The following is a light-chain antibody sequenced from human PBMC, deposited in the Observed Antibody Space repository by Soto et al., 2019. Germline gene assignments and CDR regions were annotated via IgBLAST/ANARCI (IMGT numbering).Light chain of an antibody. CDR2: DTY. CDR1: QSVSGD. CDR3: QQRNTRPWT. Sequence: EIVLTQSPATLSLSPGQRATLSCRASQSVSGDLAWFQQKPGQAPRLLIYDTYHGATGLPARFSGSGSGTDFTLTISSLEPEDFAVYYCQQRNTRPWTFGQGTKVEIK. V-gene: IGKV3-11*01. J-gene: IGKJ1*01.